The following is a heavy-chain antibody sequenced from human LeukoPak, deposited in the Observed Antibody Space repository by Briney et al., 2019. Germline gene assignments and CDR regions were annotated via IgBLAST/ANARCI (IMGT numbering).Heavy chain of an antibody. CDR1: GFTFSSYG. Sequence: GGSLRLSCAASGFTFSSYGMHWVRQAPGKGLEWVAVISYDGSDKYYADSVKGRFTISRDNSKNTLYLQMNSLRAEDTAVYYCAKDYYDSSFAFGYYFDYWGQGTLVTVSS. D-gene: IGHD3-22*01. CDR2: ISYDGSDK. V-gene: IGHV3-30*18. J-gene: IGHJ4*02. CDR3: AKDYYDSSFAFGYYFDY.